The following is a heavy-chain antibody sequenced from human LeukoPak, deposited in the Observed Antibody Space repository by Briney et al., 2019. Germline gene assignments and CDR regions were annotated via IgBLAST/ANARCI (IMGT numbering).Heavy chain of an antibody. Sequence: SETLSLTCAVSGGYISAYYWNWIRQPPGKGLEWSGYIFTGSTTYNPSLKSRVTISVDTSKNQFSLKLSSVTAADTAVYYCARRLRPYFDYWGQGSLVTVSS. CDR3: ARRLRPYFDY. CDR2: IFTGST. J-gene: IGHJ4*02. CDR1: GGYISAYY. V-gene: IGHV4-4*09.